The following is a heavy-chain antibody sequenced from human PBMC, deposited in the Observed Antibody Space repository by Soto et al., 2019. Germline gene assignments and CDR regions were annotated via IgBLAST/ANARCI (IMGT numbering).Heavy chain of an antibody. CDR3: AQTTGWPGVDY. CDR2: IYNGERT. Sequence: QVHLQESGPGLVKPSETMSLTCTASGASIRNFYWNWVRQFPGKGLEWIGHIYNGERTNYNPSLKSRVTLSVDTSKNQFSLQLSSVTVADTAVYYCAQTTGWPGVDYWGQGTLVAVSS. CDR1: GASIRNFY. V-gene: IGHV4-59*01. J-gene: IGHJ4*02. D-gene: IGHD6-19*01.